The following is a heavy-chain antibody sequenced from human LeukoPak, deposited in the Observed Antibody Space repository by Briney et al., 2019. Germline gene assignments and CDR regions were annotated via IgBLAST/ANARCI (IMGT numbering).Heavy chain of an antibody. J-gene: IGHJ4*02. V-gene: IGHV4-34*01. CDR1: GGSFSGYY. Sequence: KSSETLSLTCAVYGGSFSGYYWSWIRQPPGKGLEWIGEINHSGSTNYNPSLKSRVTISVDTSKNQFSLKLSSVTAADTAVYYCARDLYYYDSSGYPNWGQGTLVTVSS. D-gene: IGHD3-22*01. CDR2: INHSGST. CDR3: ARDLYYYDSSGYPN.